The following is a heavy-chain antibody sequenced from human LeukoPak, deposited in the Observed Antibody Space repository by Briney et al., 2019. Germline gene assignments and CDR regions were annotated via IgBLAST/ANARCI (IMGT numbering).Heavy chain of an antibody. D-gene: IGHD4-11*01. CDR1: GGSISSSSYY. Sequence: SETLSLTCTVSGGSISSSSYYWGWIRQPPGKGLEWIGSIYYSGSTYYNPSLKSRVTISVDTSENQFSLKLSSVTAADTAVYYCASQTTATPFFDYWGQGTLVTVSS. V-gene: IGHV4-39*01. J-gene: IGHJ4*02. CDR3: ASQTTATPFFDY. CDR2: IYYSGST.